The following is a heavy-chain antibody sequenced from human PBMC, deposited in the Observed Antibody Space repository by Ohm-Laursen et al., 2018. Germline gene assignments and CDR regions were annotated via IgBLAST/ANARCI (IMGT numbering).Heavy chain of an antibody. D-gene: IGHD3-16*01. CDR2: IRKDGSEK. CDR3: VRGGSRGYYYGMDV. CDR1: GFTFSSYW. Sequence: SLRLSCAASGFTFSSYWMSWVRQAPGKGLEWVANIRKDGSEKDYVDSVKGRSTISRDNAKNSLYLQMNSLRAEDTAVYYCVRGGSRGYYYGMDVWGQGTTVTVSS. V-gene: IGHV3-7*04. J-gene: IGHJ6*02.